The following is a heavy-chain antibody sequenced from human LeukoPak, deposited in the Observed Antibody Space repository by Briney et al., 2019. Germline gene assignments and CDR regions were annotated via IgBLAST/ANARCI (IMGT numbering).Heavy chain of an antibody. D-gene: IGHD3-22*01. CDR3: ARLPNYYDSSADYGMDV. CDR2: IYYSGST. Sequence: SETLSLTCTVSGGSISSSSYYWGWIRQPPGKGLEWIGYIYYSGSTNYNPSLKSRVTISVDTSKNQFSLKLSSVTAADTAVYYCARLPNYYDSSADYGMDVWGQGTTVTVSS. J-gene: IGHJ6*02. V-gene: IGHV4-61*05. CDR1: GGSISSSSYY.